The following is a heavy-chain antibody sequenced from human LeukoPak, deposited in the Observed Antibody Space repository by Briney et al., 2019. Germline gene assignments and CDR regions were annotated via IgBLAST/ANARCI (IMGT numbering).Heavy chain of an antibody. CDR1: GGSISSYY. J-gene: IGHJ6*03. CDR3: ARGVAPPYYDFWSGYYSPDYYYMDV. V-gene: IGHV4-59*01. D-gene: IGHD3-3*01. Sequence: SETLSLTCTVSGGSISSYYWSWIRQPPGKGLEWIGYIYYSGSTNYNPSLKSRVTISVDTSKNQFSLKLSSVTAADTAVYYCARGVAPPYYDFWSGYYSPDYYYMDVWGEGTTVTVSS. CDR2: IYYSGST.